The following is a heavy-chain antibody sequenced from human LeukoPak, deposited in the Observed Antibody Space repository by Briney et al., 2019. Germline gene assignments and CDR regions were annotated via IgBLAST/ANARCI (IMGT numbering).Heavy chain of an antibody. D-gene: IGHD7-27*01. V-gene: IGHV3-48*01. Sequence: GGSLRLSCAASGFTFSSYSMNWVRQAPGKGLEWVSYISSSSSTIYYADSVKGRFTISRDNSKNTLYLQMNSLRAEDTAVYYCAREEGNWGDAFDFWGQGTMVTVSS. CDR1: GFTFSSYS. J-gene: IGHJ3*01. CDR3: AREEGNWGDAFDF. CDR2: ISSSSSTI.